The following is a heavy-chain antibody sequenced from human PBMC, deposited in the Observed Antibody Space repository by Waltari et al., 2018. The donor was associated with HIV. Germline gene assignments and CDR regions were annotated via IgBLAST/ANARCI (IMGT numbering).Heavy chain of an antibody. CDR2: ISSRSSTE. D-gene: IGHD3-22*01. J-gene: IGHJ6*02. V-gene: IGHV3-48*04. Sequence: EVQLVESGGGLVQPGGSLRLSCAASGFTFSSYSMNWVRQAPGKGLEWVSDISSRSSTEYNADSLKGRFTISRDNAKNSLYLQMDSRRAEDTAVYYCATPNYYDTYYGMDVWGQGTTVTVSS. CDR1: GFTFSSYS. CDR3: ATPNYYDTYYGMDV.